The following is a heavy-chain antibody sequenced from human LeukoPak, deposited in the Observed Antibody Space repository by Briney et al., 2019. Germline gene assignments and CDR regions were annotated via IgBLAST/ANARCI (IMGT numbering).Heavy chain of an antibody. CDR3: ARGEQYGSGTVQFDY. D-gene: IGHD3-10*01. Sequence: PSETLSLICTVSGGSISSSSYYWGWIRQPPGKGLEWIGNINYSGRTYYNPSLKSRVTMSVDKSRNQFSLSLTSVTAADTAVYYCARGEQYGSGTVQFDYWGQGTLVTVSS. V-gene: IGHV4-39*07. CDR2: INYSGRT. CDR1: GGSISSSSYY. J-gene: IGHJ4*02.